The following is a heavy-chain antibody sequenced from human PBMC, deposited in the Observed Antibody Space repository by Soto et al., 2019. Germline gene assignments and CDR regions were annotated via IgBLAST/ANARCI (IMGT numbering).Heavy chain of an antibody. CDR1: GFTFSSYG. Sequence: GGSLRLSCAASGFTFSSYGMHWVHQAPGKGLEWVAVISYDGSNKYYADSVKGRFTISRDNSKNTLYLQMNSLRAEDTAVYYCAKDYGDYGFDHIDYWGQGTLVTVSS. D-gene: IGHD4-17*01. J-gene: IGHJ4*02. V-gene: IGHV3-30*18. CDR2: ISYDGSNK. CDR3: AKDYGDYGFDHIDY.